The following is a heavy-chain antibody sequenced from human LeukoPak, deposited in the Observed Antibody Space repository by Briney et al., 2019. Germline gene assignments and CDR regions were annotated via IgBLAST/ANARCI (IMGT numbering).Heavy chain of an antibody. Sequence: PSETLSLTCTVSGGSISNYYWSWIRQPPGKGLEWIGYIYYSGSTYYNPSLKSRVTISVDTSKNQFSLKLSSVTAADTAVYYCARGNTISPNYFDYWGQGTLVTVSS. CDR3: ARGNTISPNYFDY. V-gene: IGHV4-59*12. J-gene: IGHJ4*02. D-gene: IGHD3-9*01. CDR1: GGSISNYY. CDR2: IYYSGST.